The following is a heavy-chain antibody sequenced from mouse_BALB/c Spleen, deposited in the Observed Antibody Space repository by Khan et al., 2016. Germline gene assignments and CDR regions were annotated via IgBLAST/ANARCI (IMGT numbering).Heavy chain of an antibody. CDR3: ASRNWDVDY. V-gene: IGHV3-2*02. Sequence: EVQLQESGPGLVKPSQSLSLTCTVTGYSITSDYAWNWIRQFPGNKLEWMGYISYSGSTSYNPSLKSRITTTRDTSKNQFFLQLNAVTTEDTATYYCASRNWDVDYWGQGTTLTVSS. CDR1: GYSITSDYA. CDR2: ISYSGST. J-gene: IGHJ2*01. D-gene: IGHD4-1*02.